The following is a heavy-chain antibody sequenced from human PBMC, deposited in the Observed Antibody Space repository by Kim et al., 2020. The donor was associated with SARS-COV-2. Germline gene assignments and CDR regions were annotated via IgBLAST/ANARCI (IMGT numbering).Heavy chain of an antibody. CDR2: ISGSSTSAI. Sequence: GGSLRLSCAASGFTFSYYSMNWVRQPPGKGLEWLSYISGSSTSAIHYADSVKGRFTISRDNAKNVLYLQMNSLTDEDTAVYYCARARSGSYQGDYWGQGTLVTVSS. CDR1: GFTFSYYS. V-gene: IGHV3-48*02. J-gene: IGHJ4*02. CDR3: ARARSGSYQGDY. D-gene: IGHD1-26*01.